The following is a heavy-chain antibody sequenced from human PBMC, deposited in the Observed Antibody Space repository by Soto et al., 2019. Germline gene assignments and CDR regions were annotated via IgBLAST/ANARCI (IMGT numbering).Heavy chain of an antibody. CDR1: GFTFSNFA. Sequence: EVQVLESGGGSVQPGGSLRLSCAASGFTFSNFAMSWVRHAPGKGLEWVSEITGSTGTTYYADSVRGRFIISRDNSQNTRHLQMNSLRHEDTAVYYCAKDTSSSPYYMDVWGKGTTVTVSS. J-gene: IGHJ6*03. CDR3: AKDTSSSPYYMDV. V-gene: IGHV3-23*01. CDR2: ITGSTGTT. D-gene: IGHD2-2*01.